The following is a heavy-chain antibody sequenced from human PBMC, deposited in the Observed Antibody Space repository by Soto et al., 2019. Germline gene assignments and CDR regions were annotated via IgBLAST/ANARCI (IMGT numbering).Heavy chain of an antibody. D-gene: IGHD3-16*01. Sequence: EVQLLESGGGLVQPGGSLRLSCAASGFTFNSYAMTWVRQAPGRGLEWVSAISGSGGSRYYADSVQGRFIISRENSKNTVYLQMNSLRAEDTAVYVCAKKYYYDVVGYYSRDAFDMWGQGTMVTVSS. CDR1: GFTFNSYA. V-gene: IGHV3-23*01. CDR3: AKKYYYDVVGYYSRDAFDM. J-gene: IGHJ3*02. CDR2: ISGSGGSR.